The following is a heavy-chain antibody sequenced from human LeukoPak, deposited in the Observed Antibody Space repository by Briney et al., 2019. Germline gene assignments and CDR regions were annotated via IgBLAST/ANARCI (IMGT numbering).Heavy chain of an antibody. V-gene: IGHV3-30*02. CDR1: GFTFSSYG. CDR2: IRYDGSNK. CDR3: AKDRGYSSGWYAGGVDY. D-gene: IGHD6-19*01. Sequence: GGSLRLSCAASGFTFSSYGMHWVRQAPGKGLEWVAFIRYDGSNKYYADSVKGRFSNSRDNSKNTLYLQMNSLRAEDTAVYYCAKDRGYSSGWYAGGVDYWGQGTLVTVSS. J-gene: IGHJ4*02.